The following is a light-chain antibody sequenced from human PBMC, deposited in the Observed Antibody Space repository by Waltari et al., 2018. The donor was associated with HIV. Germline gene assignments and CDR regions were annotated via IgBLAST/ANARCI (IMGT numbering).Light chain of an antibody. CDR2: DVS. Sequence: QTALTQPASVSGSPGQSITISCTGTSSDVGAYNLVSWYQQHPGKAPRLIIYDVSERPAGVSNRFTGSKSGNTASLTISGLQAEDEADYYCCSYSDRRIYVFGSGTRVSAL. CDR1: SSDVGAYNL. J-gene: IGLJ1*01. V-gene: IGLV2-23*02. CDR3: CSYSDRRIYV.